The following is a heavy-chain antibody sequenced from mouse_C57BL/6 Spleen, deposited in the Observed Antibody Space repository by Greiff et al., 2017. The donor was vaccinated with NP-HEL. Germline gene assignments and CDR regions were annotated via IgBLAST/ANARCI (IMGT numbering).Heavy chain of an antibody. Sequence: EVKLQESGPGLVKPSQSLSLTCSVTGYSITSGYYWNWIRQFPGNKLEWMGYISYDGSNNYNPSLKNRIPITRYTSKNQFFLKLNSVTTEDTATYYCARGLRFDYWGQGTTLTVSS. CDR3: ARGLRFDY. V-gene: IGHV3-6*01. D-gene: IGHD2-4*01. CDR1: GYSITSGYY. CDR2: ISYDGSN. J-gene: IGHJ2*01.